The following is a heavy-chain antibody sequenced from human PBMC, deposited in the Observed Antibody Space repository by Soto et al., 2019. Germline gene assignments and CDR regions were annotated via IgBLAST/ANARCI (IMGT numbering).Heavy chain of an antibody. CDR2: ISNSGGST. Sequence: EVQLLECGGGLVQPGGSLRLSCVASGTSFSNQAMSWVRQAPGKGLEWVSSISNSGGSTYYADSVKGRFTISRDNSKNTLYVQMSSLRVEDTAVYYCAKGGRSAGSFYHPWGQGTLVTVSS. J-gene: IGHJ5*02. CDR1: GTSFSNQA. D-gene: IGHD2-15*01. CDR3: AKGGRSAGSFYHP. V-gene: IGHV3-23*01.